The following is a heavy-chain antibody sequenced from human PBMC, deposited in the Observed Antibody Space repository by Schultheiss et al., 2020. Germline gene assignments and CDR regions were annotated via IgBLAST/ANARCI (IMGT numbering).Heavy chain of an antibody. J-gene: IGHJ5*02. CDR2: IYYSGST. CDR1: GGSISSGGYY. V-gene: IGHV4-31*03. Sequence: TLSLTCTVSGGSISSGGYYWSWIRQHPGKGLEWIGYIYYSGSTYYNPSLKSRVTISVDTSKNQFSLKLSSVTAADTAVYYCARSGFKRFDPWGQGTLVTVSS. D-gene: IGHD3-10*01. CDR3: ARSGFKRFDP.